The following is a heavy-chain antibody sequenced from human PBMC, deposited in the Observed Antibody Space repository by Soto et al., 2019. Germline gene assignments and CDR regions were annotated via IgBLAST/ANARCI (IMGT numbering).Heavy chain of an antibody. V-gene: IGHV3-48*01. CDR2: ISSSSSTI. D-gene: IGHD2-15*01. CDR1: GFTFSSYS. CDR3: ARDAYCSGGSCYCQLWGPGYYYYMDV. Sequence: PGGSLRLSCAASGFTFSSYSMNWVRQAPGKGLEWVSYISSSSSTIYYADSVKGRFTISRDNAKNSLYLQMNSLRAEDTAVYYCARDAYCSGGSCYCQLWGPGYYYYMDVWGKGTTVTVSS. J-gene: IGHJ6*03.